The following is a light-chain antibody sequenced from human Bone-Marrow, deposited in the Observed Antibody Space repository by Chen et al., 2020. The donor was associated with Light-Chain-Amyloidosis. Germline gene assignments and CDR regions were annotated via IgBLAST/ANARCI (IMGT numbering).Light chain of an antibody. CDR2: EDS. CDR3: FSSDSSNRHRV. V-gene: IGLV3-10*01. CDR1: ALPKRY. J-gene: IGLJ3*02. Sequence: SYELTQPPSVSVSPGQTARITCSGDALPKRYAYWYQQKSGQAPVLVIYEDSKRPSGIPERCSGSSSATMATLTISGAQVEDVADYYCFSSDSSNRHRVFGGGTKLTVL.